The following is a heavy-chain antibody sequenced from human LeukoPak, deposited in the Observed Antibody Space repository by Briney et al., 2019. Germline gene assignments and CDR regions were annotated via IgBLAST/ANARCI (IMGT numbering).Heavy chain of an antibody. CDR2: IITIFGTA. Sequence: SVKISCKASGGTFSSYAISWVRQAPGQRLEWMGGIITIFGTANYAQKFQGRVTITADESTSTAYMELSSLRSEDTAVYYCARDRGYCSSTSCYGLDYWGQGTLVTVSS. J-gene: IGHJ4*02. CDR3: ARDRGYCSSTSCYGLDY. CDR1: GGTFSSYA. D-gene: IGHD2-2*01. V-gene: IGHV1-69*01.